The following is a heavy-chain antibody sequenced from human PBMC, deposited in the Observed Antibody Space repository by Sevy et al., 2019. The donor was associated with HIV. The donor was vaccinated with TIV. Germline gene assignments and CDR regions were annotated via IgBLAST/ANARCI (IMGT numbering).Heavy chain of an antibody. J-gene: IGHJ6*02. CDR2: ISSSSSTI. D-gene: IGHD3-22*01. CDR1: GFTFSSYS. CDR3: ARGLNYYDSSGLYRDYYYYYGMDV. V-gene: IGHV3-48*02. Sequence: GGSLRLSCAASGFTFSSYSMNWVRQAPGKGLEWVSYISSSSSTIYYADSVKGRFTISRDNAKNSLYLQMNSLRDEDTTVYYCARGLNYYDSSGLYRDYYYYYGMDVWGQGTTVTVSS.